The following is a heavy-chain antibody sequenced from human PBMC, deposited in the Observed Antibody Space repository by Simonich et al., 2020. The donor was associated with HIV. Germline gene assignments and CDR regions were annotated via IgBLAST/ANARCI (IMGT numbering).Heavy chain of an antibody. CDR3: ARDERRTNSHWYFDL. V-gene: IGHV4-34*01. CDR2: INHSGST. D-gene: IGHD1-7*01. J-gene: IGHJ2*01. Sequence: QVQLQQWGAGLLKPSETLSLTCAVYGGSFSGYYWSWIRQPPGKGLEWVGEINHSGSTNDNPSLKSRVTISVDTSKNQFSLKLSSVTAADTAVYYCARDERRTNSHWYFDLWGRGTLVTVSS. CDR1: GGSFSGYY.